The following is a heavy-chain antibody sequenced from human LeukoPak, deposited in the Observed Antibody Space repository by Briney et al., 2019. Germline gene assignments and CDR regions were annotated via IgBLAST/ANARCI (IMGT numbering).Heavy chain of an antibody. CDR1: GFNFNIFL. V-gene: IGHV3-7*04. D-gene: IGHD3-10*01. J-gene: IGHJ4*02. Sequence: PGGSLRLSCVTSGFNFNIFLMTWVRQAPGKGLEWVANIKEDGSERNYVDSVQGRFTISRDNAKNSLYLQMNSLRAEDTAVYYCARMHHGGFDYWGQGTLVTVSS. CDR2: IKEDGSER. CDR3: ARMHHGGFDY.